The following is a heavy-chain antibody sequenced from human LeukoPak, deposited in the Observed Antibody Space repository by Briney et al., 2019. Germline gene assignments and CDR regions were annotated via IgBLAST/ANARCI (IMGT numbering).Heavy chain of an antibody. CDR2: ISGSGGST. D-gene: IGHD3-3*01. CDR1: GFTFSSYA. Sequence: GGSLRLSCAASGFTFSSYAMSWVRQAPGKGLEWVSAISGSGGSTYYADSVKGRSTISRDNSKNTLYLQMNSLRAEDTAVYYCAKDPYDFWSGSNWFDPWGQGTLVTVSS. CDR3: AKDPYDFWSGSNWFDP. V-gene: IGHV3-23*01. J-gene: IGHJ5*02.